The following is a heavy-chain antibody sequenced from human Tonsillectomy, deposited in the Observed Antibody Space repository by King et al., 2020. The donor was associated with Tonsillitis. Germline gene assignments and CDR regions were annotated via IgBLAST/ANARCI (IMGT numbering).Heavy chain of an antibody. V-gene: IGHV3-30*18. Sequence: VQLVESGGGVVQPGRSLRLSCAASGFPFRSYGMHWVRQAPGKGLEWVILISDDGNKKYYADSVMGRFTISRDNAQNTLYPQMNSLTAEDTAVYYCAKSIGYGDYDYAMDVWGQGTPVTVSS. J-gene: IGHJ6*02. CDR3: AKSIGYGDYDYAMDV. CDR2: ISDDGNKK. CDR1: GFPFRSYG. D-gene: IGHD4-17*01.